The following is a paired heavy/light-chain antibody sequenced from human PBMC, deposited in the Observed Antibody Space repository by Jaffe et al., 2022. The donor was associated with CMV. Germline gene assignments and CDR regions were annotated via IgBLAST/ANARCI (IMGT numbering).Heavy chain of an antibody. CDR3: ATIYDATTAFDI. D-gene: IGHD5-12*01. J-gene: IGHJ3*02. CDR1: GFTFRRYW. V-gene: IGHV3-74*01. Sequence: EVQLVESGGGLVQPGGSLRLSCAASGFTFRRYWMHWVRQAPGKGLVWVSRIDTDGSTTSYADSVKGRFTISRDNAKNTVYLQLNSLRVEDTAVYHCATIYDATTAFDIWGQGTMVTVSS. CDR2: IDTDGSTT.
Light chain of an antibody. CDR3: CSYAGINTFAYYV. J-gene: IGLJ1*01. Sequence: QSALTQPASVSGSPGQSITISCTGTSSDIGNYNLVSWYQQHPGKAPKLMIYEVSKRPSGVSNRFSGSKSGNTASLTISGLQAEDEADYYCCSYAGINTFAYYVFGTGTKVTVL. CDR1: SSDIGNYNL. CDR2: EVS. V-gene: IGLV2-23*02.